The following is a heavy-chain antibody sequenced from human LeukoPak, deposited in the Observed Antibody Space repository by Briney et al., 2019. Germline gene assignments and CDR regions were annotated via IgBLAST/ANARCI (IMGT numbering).Heavy chain of an antibody. CDR1: GFTFSSYS. J-gene: IGHJ4*02. CDR2: ISSSSSTI. V-gene: IGHV3-48*04. D-gene: IGHD1-26*01. CDR3: ARDITRIVGATTDDY. Sequence: GSLRLSCAASGFTFSSYSMNWVRQAPGKGLEWVSYISSSSSTICYADSVKGRFTISRDNAKNSLYLQMNSLRAEDTAVYYCARDITRIVGATTDDYWGQGTLVTVSS.